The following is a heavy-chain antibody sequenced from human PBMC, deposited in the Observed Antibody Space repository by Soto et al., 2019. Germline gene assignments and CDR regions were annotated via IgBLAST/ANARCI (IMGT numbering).Heavy chain of an antibody. J-gene: IGHJ4*02. CDR2: IYYSGST. CDR3: ARDNYYGSGMFNAYFDY. V-gene: IGHV4-31*03. D-gene: IGHD3-10*01. Sequence: SETLSLTCTVSGGSISSGGYYWSWIRQHPGKGLEWIGYIYYSGSTYYNPSLKSRVTISVDTSKNQFSLKLSSVTAADTAVYYCARDNYYGSGMFNAYFDYWGQGTLVTVSS. CDR1: GGSISSGGYY.